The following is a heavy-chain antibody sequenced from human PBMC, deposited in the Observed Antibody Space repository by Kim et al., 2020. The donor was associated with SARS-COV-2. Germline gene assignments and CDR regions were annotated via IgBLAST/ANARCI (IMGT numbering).Heavy chain of an antibody. CDR2: GST. J-gene: IGHJ6*02. CDR3: ARIGWGGDV. Sequence: GSTSYCPSLKDRLTISVDTSKNQFSLKLDSVTAADTAVYYCARIGWGGDVWGQGTTVTVSS. D-gene: IGHD3-10*01. V-gene: IGHV4-4*09.